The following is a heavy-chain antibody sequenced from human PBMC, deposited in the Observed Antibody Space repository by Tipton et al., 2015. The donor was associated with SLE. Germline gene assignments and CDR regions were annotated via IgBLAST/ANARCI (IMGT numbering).Heavy chain of an antibody. CDR1: GGSISSHY. J-gene: IGHJ3*02. CDR3: AKAYSSSWYYAFDI. V-gene: IGHV4-59*11. CDR2: IYYSGST. D-gene: IGHD6-13*01. Sequence: TLSLTCTVSGGSISSHYWSWIRRPPGKGLEWIGHIYYSGSTNYNPSLKSRVTMSVDTSKSQFSLNLNSVTAADTAVYYCAKAYSSSWYYAFDIWGQGTMVTVSS.